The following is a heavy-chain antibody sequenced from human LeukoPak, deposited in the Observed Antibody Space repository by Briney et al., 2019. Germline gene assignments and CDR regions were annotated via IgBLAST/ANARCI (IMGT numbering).Heavy chain of an antibody. CDR3: ARVRYCSSTSCPHSPTQRYNWFDP. V-gene: IGHV1-18*01. Sequence: ASVKVSCKASGYTFTSYGISWVRQAPGQGLEWMGWISAYSGNTNYAQKLQGRVTMTTDTSTNTAYMELRSQRSDDTAVYYCARVRYCSSTSCPHSPTQRYNWFDPWGQGTLVTVSS. D-gene: IGHD2-2*01. J-gene: IGHJ5*02. CDR2: ISAYSGNT. CDR1: GYTFTSYG.